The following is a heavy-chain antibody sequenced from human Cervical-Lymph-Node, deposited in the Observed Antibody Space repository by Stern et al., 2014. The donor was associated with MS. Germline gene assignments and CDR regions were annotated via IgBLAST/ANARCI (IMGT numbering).Heavy chain of an antibody. CDR2: INPNRGGT. D-gene: IGHD7-27*01. V-gene: IGHV1-2*02. J-gene: IGHJ6*02. Sequence: VQLEESGAEVKKPGASVTVSCTASGYAFNSYYLHWVRQAPGQGLEWMGWINPNRGGTAYAPRFHGRVSMTRDTSIITAYMELTGLTSDDTAVYYCARGPNEHWGGHYHSNGLDVWGLGTTVTVSS. CDR1: GYAFNSYY. CDR3: ARGPNEHWGGHYHSNGLDV.